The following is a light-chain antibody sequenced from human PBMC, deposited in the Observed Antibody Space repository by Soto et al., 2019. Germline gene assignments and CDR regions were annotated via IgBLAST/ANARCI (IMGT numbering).Light chain of an antibody. V-gene: IGLV1-44*01. J-gene: IGLJ1*01. CDR2: SNN. Sequence: PVRNNPASATGVDLGGGTISCSGSSSNIGSNTVNWYQQLPGTAPKLLIYSNNQRPSGVPDRFSGSKSGTSASLAISGLQSEDEADYYCAAWDDSLNGLYVFGTGSKITVL. CDR1: SSNIGSNT. CDR3: AAWDDSLNGLYV.